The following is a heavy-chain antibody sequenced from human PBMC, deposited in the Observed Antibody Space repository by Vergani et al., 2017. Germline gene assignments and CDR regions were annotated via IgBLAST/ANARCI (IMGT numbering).Heavy chain of an antibody. Sequence: EVQLVESGGGLIHPGGSLRLSCEGSGFSFSGYWMHWVRQSPEKGLVWVSRIKSDGSITSYADSVKGRFTISRDNSKNTLYLQMNSLRAEDTAVYYCAKVRGNIVVVPAAIGNWFDPWGQGTLVTVSS. CDR1: GFSFSGYW. CDR3: AKVRGNIVVVPAAIGNWFDP. D-gene: IGHD2-2*01. V-gene: IGHV3-74*01. J-gene: IGHJ5*02. CDR2: IKSDGSIT.